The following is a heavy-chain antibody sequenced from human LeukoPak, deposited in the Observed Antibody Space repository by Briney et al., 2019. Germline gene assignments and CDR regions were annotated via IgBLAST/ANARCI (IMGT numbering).Heavy chain of an antibody. J-gene: IGHJ5*02. D-gene: IGHD4/OR15-4a*01. CDR3: ARLTSAAAFDP. V-gene: IGHV4-4*09. CDR1: GGSISCYY. Sequence: SETLSLTCTVSGGSISCYYWSWIRQPPGKGLEWIGYIYTSGSTNYNPSLKSRVTISVDTSKNQFSLKLSSVTAADTAVYYCARLTSAAAFDPWGQGTLVTVSS. CDR2: IYTSGST.